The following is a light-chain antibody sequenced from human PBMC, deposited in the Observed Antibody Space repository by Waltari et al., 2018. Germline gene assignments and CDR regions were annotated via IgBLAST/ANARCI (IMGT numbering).Light chain of an antibody. CDR2: GAS. CDR3: QQYDSWLLYT. J-gene: IGKJ2*01. CDR1: QSVSSN. Sequence: EIVMTQSPATLSVSPGERVTLSCRASQSVSSNLAWYQQKRGQAPRLLIYGASTRVTGIPARFSGSGSGTEFTLTISSLQSEDFAVYFCQQYDSWLLYTFGQGTNLGIK. V-gene: IGKV3-15*01.